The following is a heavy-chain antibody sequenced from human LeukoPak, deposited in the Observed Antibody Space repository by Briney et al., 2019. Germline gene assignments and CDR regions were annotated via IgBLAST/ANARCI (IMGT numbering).Heavy chain of an antibody. Sequence: SGGSLRLSCAASGFSFSAYWIHWVRHAPGKGLVWVSSIKSDGSVTSYADAVKGRFSLSADNAKNTQYLQMNSLRAEDTAMYYCALDINGDLFHIWGQGTPVTVSS. CDR2: IKSDGSVT. CDR1: GFSFSAYW. V-gene: IGHV3-74*01. J-gene: IGHJ4*02. D-gene: IGHD2-21*01. CDR3: ALDINGDLFHI.